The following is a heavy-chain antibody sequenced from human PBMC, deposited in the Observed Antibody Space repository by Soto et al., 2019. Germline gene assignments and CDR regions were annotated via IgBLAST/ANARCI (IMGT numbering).Heavy chain of an antibody. CDR1: GFTLSGYS. D-gene: IGHD5-18*01. Sequence: QVQLVEPGGGVAQPGRSLRLFCAASGFTLSGYSLHWVRQSPGKGLEWVAAISSDGTEKHYADSVKGRFTISRDNSKNTLSLQLNSLRTEDPAVYYCARMFGFSYGPANRGMDVWGQGTTVTVSS. CDR2: ISSDGTEK. CDR3: ARMFGFSYGPANRGMDV. V-gene: IGHV3-30*04. J-gene: IGHJ6*02.